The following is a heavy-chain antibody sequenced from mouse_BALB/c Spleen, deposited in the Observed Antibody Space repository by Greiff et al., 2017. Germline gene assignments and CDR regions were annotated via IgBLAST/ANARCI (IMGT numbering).Heavy chain of an antibody. D-gene: IGHD2-14*01. V-gene: IGHV5-6-5*01. J-gene: IGHJ3*01. Sequence: EVQLVESGGGLVKPGGSLKLSCAASGFTFSSYAMSWVRQTPEKRLEWVASISSGGSTYYPDSVKGRFTISRDNARNILYLQMSSLRSEDTAMYYCARGYRYDVLFAYWGQGTLVTVSA. CDR2: ISSGGST. CDR3: ARGYRYDVLFAY. CDR1: GFTFSSYA.